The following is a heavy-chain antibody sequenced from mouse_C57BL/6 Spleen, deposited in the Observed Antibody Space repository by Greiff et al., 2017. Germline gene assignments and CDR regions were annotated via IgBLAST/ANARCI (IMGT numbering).Heavy chain of an antibody. J-gene: IGHJ2*01. Sequence: EVKVVESGGGLVKPGGSLKLSCAASGFTFSDYGMHWVRQAPEKGLEWVAYISSGSSTIYYADTVKGRFTISRDNAKNTLFLQMTSLRSEDTAMYYCARGIYDGYYFDYWGQGTTLTVSS. V-gene: IGHV5-17*01. CDR1: GFTFSDYG. CDR3: ARGIYDGYYFDY. D-gene: IGHD2-3*01. CDR2: ISSGSSTI.